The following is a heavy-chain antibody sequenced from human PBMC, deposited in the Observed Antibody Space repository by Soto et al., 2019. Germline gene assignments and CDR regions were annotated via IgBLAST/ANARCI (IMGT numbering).Heavy chain of an antibody. CDR3: ARENSYPYFDF. Sequence: EVQLLESGGGLVQPGGSLRLSCAASGFTFSSYAMSWVRQAPGKGLEWVSAITGSGAGTYYADSVKGRFTISRDNSKNTLYLQMHSLRAEDTAVYYCARENSYPYFDFWGQGTQVTVSS. V-gene: IGHV3-23*01. J-gene: IGHJ4*02. D-gene: IGHD5-18*01. CDR2: ITGSGAGT. CDR1: GFTFSSYA.